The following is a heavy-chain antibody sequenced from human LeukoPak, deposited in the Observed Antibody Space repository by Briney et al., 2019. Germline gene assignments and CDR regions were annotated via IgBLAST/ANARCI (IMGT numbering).Heavy chain of an antibody. Sequence: PGRSLRLSCAASGFTFSSYAMHWVRQAPGKGLEWVAVISYDGSNKYYGDSVKGRFTISRDNSKNTLYLQMNSLRAEDTAVYYCAREGWSGAARNWFDPWARGPWSPSPQ. CDR2: ISYDGSNK. CDR3: AREGWSGAARNWFDP. D-gene: IGHD3/OR15-3a*01. V-gene: IGHV3-30-3*01. CDR1: GFTFSSYA. J-gene: IGHJ5*02.